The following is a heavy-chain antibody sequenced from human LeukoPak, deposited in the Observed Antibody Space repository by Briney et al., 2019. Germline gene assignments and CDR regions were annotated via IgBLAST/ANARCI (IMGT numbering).Heavy chain of an antibody. CDR2: INHSGST. CDR3: ARVQPLWRGNWFDP. D-gene: IGHD5-18*01. V-gene: IGHV4-34*01. CDR1: GGSFSGYY. J-gene: IGHJ5*02. Sequence: SETLSLTCAVYGGSFSGYYWSWIRQPPGKGLEWIGEINHSGSTNYNPSLKSRVTISVDTSKNQFSLKLSSVTAADTAVYYRARVQPLWRGNWFDPWGQGTLVTVSS.